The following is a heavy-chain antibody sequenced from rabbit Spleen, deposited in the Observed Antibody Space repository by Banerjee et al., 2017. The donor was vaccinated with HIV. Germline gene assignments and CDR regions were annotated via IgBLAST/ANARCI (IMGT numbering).Heavy chain of an antibody. Sequence: QQQLVESGGDLVKPEGSLTLTCTASGFTLSRYWMCWVRQAPGKGLEWIGCINANTGSAYYASWAKGRFSISKTSTTVTLQMTSLTAADTATYFCARRIGYHDLWGQGTLVTVS. D-gene: IGHD1-1*01. CDR3: ARRIGYHDL. V-gene: IGHV1S45*01. J-gene: IGHJ3*01. CDR1: GFTLSRYW. CDR2: INANTGSA.